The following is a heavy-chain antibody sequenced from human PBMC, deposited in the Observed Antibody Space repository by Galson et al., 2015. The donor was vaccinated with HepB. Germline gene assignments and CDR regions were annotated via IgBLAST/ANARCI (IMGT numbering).Heavy chain of an antibody. CDR3: AKDREYCGGDCYQIFDY. V-gene: IGHV3-23*01. D-gene: IGHD2-21*01. Sequence: SLRLSCAASGFTFSSYAMSWVRQAPGKGLEWVSAISGSGGSTYYADSVKGRFTISRDNSKNTLYLQMNSLRAEDTAVYYCAKDREYCGGDCYQIFDYWGQGTLVTVSS. CDR1: GFTFSSYA. CDR2: ISGSGGST. J-gene: IGHJ4*02.